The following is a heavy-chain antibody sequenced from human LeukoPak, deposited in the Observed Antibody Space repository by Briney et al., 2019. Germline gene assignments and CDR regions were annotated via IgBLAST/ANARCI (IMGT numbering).Heavy chain of an antibody. V-gene: IGHV1-18*01. CDR2: ISAYNGNT. J-gene: IGHJ4*02. Sequence: GASVKVSCKASACTFTSYGISWVRQAPGQGLEWMGWISAYNGNTKYAQNLQGRVTMTTDASTSTAYMELRSLRSDDTAVYYCATDHIRYYYGSGSSGGYYFDYWGQGTLVTVSS. D-gene: IGHD3-10*01. CDR1: ACTFTSYG. CDR3: ATDHIRYYYGSGSSGGYYFDY.